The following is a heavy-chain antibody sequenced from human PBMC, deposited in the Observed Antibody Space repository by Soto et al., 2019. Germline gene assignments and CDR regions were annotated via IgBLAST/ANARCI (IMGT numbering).Heavy chain of an antibody. CDR1: GDSFSNYY. V-gene: IGHV4-4*07. J-gene: IGHJ4*02. CDR2: IYSSAYS. D-gene: IGHD3-22*01. Sequence: SETLSLTCTVSGDSFSNYYWNWIRQPAGKGLEWIGRIYSSAYSDYNPSLKSRVTMSIDTSNNQFTLRVNSVTAADTAVYYCVRMGDCTTDMSGYYLFAWWGKGTLVTISS. CDR3: VRMGDCTTDMSGYYLFAW.